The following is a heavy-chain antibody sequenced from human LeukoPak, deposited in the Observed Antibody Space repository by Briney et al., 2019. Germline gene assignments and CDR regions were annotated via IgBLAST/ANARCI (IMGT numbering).Heavy chain of an antibody. CDR1: GFTFSSYE. Sequence: GGSLRLSCAASGFTFSSYEMNWVRQAPGKGLEWVSYISSSGSTIYYADSVKGRFTISRDNAKNSLYLQMNSLRAEDTAVYYCAREGISNCYYYGMDVWGQGTTVTVSS. D-gene: IGHD6-13*01. CDR3: AREGISNCYYYGMDV. V-gene: IGHV3-48*03. CDR2: ISSSGSTI. J-gene: IGHJ6*02.